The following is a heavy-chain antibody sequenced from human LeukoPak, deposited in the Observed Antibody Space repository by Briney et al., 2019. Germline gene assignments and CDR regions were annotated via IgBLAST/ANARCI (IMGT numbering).Heavy chain of an antibody. Sequence: SGPTLVKPTQTLTLTCTFSGFSLSTSGVGVGWIRQPPGKALEWLALIYWDDDKRYSPSLKSRLTITKDASKNQVVLKMTNMDPVDTATYYCAHRAAYGDYVALFDYWGQGTLVTVSS. V-gene: IGHV2-5*02. CDR1: GFSLSTSGVG. J-gene: IGHJ4*02. CDR3: AHRAAYGDYVALFDY. D-gene: IGHD4-17*01. CDR2: IYWDDDK.